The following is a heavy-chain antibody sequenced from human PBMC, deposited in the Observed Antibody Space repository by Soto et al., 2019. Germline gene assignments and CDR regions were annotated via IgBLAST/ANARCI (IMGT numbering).Heavy chain of an antibody. J-gene: IGHJ6*02. Sequence: QVQLVQSGAEVKKAGSSVKVSCKASGGTFSRFAISWVRQAPGQGLEWMGGIIPILATSSYAQKLQGRSTITADEYTNTAYMELNSLRSEDTAMYYCAGGRDCGSTTCSADTGHYYGMDVWGQGTTVTVSS. V-gene: IGHV1-69*01. CDR2: IIPILATS. D-gene: IGHD2-2*01. CDR3: AGGRDCGSTTCSADTGHYYGMDV. CDR1: GGTFSRFA.